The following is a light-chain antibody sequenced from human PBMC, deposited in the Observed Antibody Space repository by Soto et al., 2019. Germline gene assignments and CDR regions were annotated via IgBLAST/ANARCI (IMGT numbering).Light chain of an antibody. CDR2: DAS. J-gene: IGKJ1*01. CDR1: QNIFDF. Sequence: DTQMTQSPSSLSASVADRVTITCRASQNIFDFLNWYQQKPGKAPKLLIYDASSLESGVPSRFSGSGSGSEFTLTISSLQPEDFASYYCQQYNSYSTFGQGTKVDIK. V-gene: IGKV1-5*01. CDR3: QQYNSYST.